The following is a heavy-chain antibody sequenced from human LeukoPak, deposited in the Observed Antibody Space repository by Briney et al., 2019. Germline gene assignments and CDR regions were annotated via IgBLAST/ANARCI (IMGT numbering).Heavy chain of an antibody. J-gene: IGHJ3*02. D-gene: IGHD4-23*01. Sequence: SETLSLTCTVSGGSISSSSYYWGWIRQPPGKGLEWIGSIYYSGSTYYNPSLKSRVTISVDTSKNQFSLKLSSVTAADTVVYYCARPDYGGNSYAFDIWGQGTMVTVSS. CDR1: GGSISSSSYY. V-gene: IGHV4-39*01. CDR2: IYYSGST. CDR3: ARPDYGGNSYAFDI.